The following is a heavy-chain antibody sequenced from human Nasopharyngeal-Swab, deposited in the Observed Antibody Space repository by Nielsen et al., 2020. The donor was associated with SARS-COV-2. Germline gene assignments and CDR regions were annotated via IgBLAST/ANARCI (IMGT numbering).Heavy chain of an antibody. J-gene: IGHJ5*02. CDR3: ARGRDGGTLRFDL. CDR1: GYTFNTYA. CDR2: INAGNGHT. V-gene: IGHV1-3*01. Sequence: ASVKVSCKASGYTFNTYAMHWVRQAPGQRLEWMAWINAGNGHTESSQNFQGRVTITTDTPASTTYMELSSLTPEDTAVYYCARGRDGGTLRFDLWGQGTLVTVSS. D-gene: IGHD5-24*01.